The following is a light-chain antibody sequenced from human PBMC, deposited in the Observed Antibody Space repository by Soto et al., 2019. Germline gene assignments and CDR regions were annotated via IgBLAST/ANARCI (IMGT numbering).Light chain of an antibody. V-gene: IGKV1-5*03. CDR1: QSISSW. Sequence: DXQLTQSPSTLSAAVGDRVTITCRASQSISSWLAWYQQKPGKAPRLLIYKASNLESGVPSRFSGSGSGTEFTLTISSLQPDDSATYYCQQYNDNWTFGQGTKVDI. J-gene: IGKJ1*01. CDR3: QQYNDNWT. CDR2: KAS.